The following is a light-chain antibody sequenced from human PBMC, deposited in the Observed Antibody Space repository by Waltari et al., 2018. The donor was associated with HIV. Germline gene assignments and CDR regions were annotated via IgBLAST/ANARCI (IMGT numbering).Light chain of an antibody. CDR1: TGAVTSGHY. J-gene: IGLJ3*02. CDR3: CSYASTSWV. Sequence: QAVVTQEPSLTVSPGGTVTLTCGSSTGAVTSGHYPSWFQQKPGQAPRTLIYDTSNKHSWTPARFSGSLLGGKAALTLSGAQPEDEADYYCCSYASTSWVFGGGTKLTVL. CDR2: DTS. V-gene: IGLV7-46*01.